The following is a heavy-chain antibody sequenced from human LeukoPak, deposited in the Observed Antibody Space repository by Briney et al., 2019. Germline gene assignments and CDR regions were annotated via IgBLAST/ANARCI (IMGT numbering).Heavy chain of an antibody. CDR3: ARAVASDFWSDYWNFDY. CDR1: GGSISSGGYS. J-gene: IGHJ4*02. CDR2: IYHSGST. Sequence: KPSQTLSLTCAVSGGSISSGGYSWSWIRQPPGKGLEWIGYIYHSGSTYYNPSLKSRVTISVDRSKNQFSLKLSSVTAADTAVYYCARAVASDFWSDYWNFDYWGQGTLVTVSS. V-gene: IGHV4-30-2*01. D-gene: IGHD3-3*01.